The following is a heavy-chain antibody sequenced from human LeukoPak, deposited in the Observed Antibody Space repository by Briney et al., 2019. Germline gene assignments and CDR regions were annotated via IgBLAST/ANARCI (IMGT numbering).Heavy chain of an antibody. D-gene: IGHD3-22*01. CDR3: ARVDDRGHYYDSSGPRKLFDY. V-gene: IGHV1-2*02. CDR2: INPGSGGI. J-gene: IGHJ4*02. CDR1: GYTFTGYY. Sequence: ASVKVSCKASGYTFTGYYMHWVRQAPGQGLEWMGWINPGSGGINYAQKFQGRVTMTGDTSISTAYMQLSRLSSDDTAVYYCARVDDRGHYYDSSGPRKLFDYWGQGTLVTVSS.